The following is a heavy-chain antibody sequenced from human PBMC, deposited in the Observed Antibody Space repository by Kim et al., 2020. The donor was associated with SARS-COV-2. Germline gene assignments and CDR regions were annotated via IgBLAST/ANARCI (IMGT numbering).Heavy chain of an antibody. J-gene: IGHJ4*02. CDR2: ISGSGGST. CDR1: GFTFSSYA. V-gene: IGHV3-23*01. CDR3: AKQDYDFWSGYYVEGY. D-gene: IGHD3-3*01. Sequence: LSLTCAASGFTFSSYAMSWVRQAPGKGLEWVSAISGSGGSTYYADSVKGRFTISRDNSKNTLYLQMNSLRAEDTAVYYCAKQDYDFWSGYYVEGYWGQGTLVTVSS.